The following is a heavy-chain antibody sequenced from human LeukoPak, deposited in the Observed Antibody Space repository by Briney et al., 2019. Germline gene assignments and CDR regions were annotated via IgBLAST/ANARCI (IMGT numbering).Heavy chain of an antibody. CDR1: GFTFSSYG. Sequence: GGSLRLSCAASGFTFSSYGMHWVRQAPGKGLEWVVVIWYDGSNKYYADSVKGRFTISRDNSKNTLYLQMNSLRAEDTAVYYCARDFLDLGSYYYDSSGFFDYWGQGTLVTVSS. D-gene: IGHD3-22*01. CDR2: IWYDGSNK. J-gene: IGHJ4*02. V-gene: IGHV3-33*01. CDR3: ARDFLDLGSYYYDSSGFFDY.